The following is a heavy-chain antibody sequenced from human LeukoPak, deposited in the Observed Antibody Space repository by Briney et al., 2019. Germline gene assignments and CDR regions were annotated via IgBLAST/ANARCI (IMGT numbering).Heavy chain of an antibody. CDR3: ARGGDYGSGSYYVDGFDP. Sequence: SETLSLTGAVSGYSISSGYYWGWIRQPPGKGLEWIGSIYHSGSTYYNPSLKSRVTISVDTSKNQFSLKLSSVTAADTAVYYCARGGDYGSGSYYVDGFDPWGQGTLVTVSS. D-gene: IGHD3-10*01. J-gene: IGHJ5*02. V-gene: IGHV4-38-2*01. CDR2: IYHSGST. CDR1: GYSISSGYY.